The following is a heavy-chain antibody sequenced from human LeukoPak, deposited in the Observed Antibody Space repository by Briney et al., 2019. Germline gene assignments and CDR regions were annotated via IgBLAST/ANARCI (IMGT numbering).Heavy chain of an antibody. CDR1: GFTFSSYW. CDR2: INSDGNSI. V-gene: IGHV3-74*01. J-gene: IGHJ4*02. Sequence: GGSLRLSCAASGFTFSSYWMHWVRQAPGKGLVWVSRINSDGNSIDYADSVKGRFTISRDNSEDTLYLQMNSLRAEDTAVYYCVRDPSGSGFAFDSWGQGALVTVSS. D-gene: IGHD1-1*01. CDR3: VRDPSGSGFAFDS.